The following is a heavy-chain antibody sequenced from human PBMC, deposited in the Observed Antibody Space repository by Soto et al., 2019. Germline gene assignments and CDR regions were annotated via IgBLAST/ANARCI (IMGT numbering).Heavy chain of an antibody. J-gene: IGHJ4*02. D-gene: IGHD3-10*01. CDR3: ARMMVRAPSHFDY. CDR2: IYYSGST. Sequence: SETLSLTCTVSGGSISSGGYYWSWIRQHPGKGLEWIGYIYYSGSTYYNPSLKSRVTISVDTSKNQFSLKLSSVTAADTAVYYCARMMVRAPSHFDYWGQGTLVTVS. V-gene: IGHV4-31*03. CDR1: GGSISSGGYY.